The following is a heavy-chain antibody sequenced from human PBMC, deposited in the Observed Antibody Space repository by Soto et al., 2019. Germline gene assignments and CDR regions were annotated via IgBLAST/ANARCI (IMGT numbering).Heavy chain of an antibody. V-gene: IGHV3-23*01. CDR2: ISRYGDFT. CDR1: GFTFNIYA. CDR3: AKDRYLDHDSRGYLFDN. Sequence: EVQLLESGGDLIQPGGSLRLSCAASGFTFNIYAMTWVRQAPGKGLEWVSAISRYGDFTYYADSVEGRFTISRDNSKNTLYLQMNSLRAEDTAVYDCAKDRYLDHDSRGYLFDNWAQGTRVTVTS. D-gene: IGHD3-22*01. J-gene: IGHJ4*02.